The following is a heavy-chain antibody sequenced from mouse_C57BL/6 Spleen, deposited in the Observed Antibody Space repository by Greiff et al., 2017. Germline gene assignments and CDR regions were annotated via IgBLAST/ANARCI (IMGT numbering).Heavy chain of an antibody. Sequence: EVQRVESGGGLVKPGGSLKLSCAASGFTFSDYGMHWVRQAPEKGLEWVAYISRGSSTIYYADTVKGRFTISRDNAKNTLFLQITSLRSEDSAMYYGARKYDDCEAWFAYWGQGTLVTVSA. CDR3: ARKYDDCEAWFAY. CDR1: GFTFSDYG. J-gene: IGHJ3*01. CDR2: ISRGSSTI. V-gene: IGHV5-17*01. D-gene: IGHD2-4*01.